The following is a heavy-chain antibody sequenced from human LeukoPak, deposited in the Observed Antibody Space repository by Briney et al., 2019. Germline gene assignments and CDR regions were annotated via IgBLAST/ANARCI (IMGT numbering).Heavy chain of an antibody. Sequence: PSETLSLTCTVSGGSISSYCWSWIRQPPGKGLEWIGYIYYSGSTNYNPSLKSRVTISVDTSKNQFSLKLSSVTAADTAVYYCARGRIASSAPYYYCMDVWGKGTTVTVSS. J-gene: IGHJ6*03. CDR3: ARGRIASSAPYYYCMDV. CDR1: GGSISSYC. CDR2: IYYSGST. V-gene: IGHV4-59*01. D-gene: IGHD6-6*01.